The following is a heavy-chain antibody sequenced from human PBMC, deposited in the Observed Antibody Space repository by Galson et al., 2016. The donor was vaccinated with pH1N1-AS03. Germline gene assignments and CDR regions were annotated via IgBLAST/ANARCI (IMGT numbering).Heavy chain of an antibody. CDR3: ARHYAWYYDFRLDV. CDR2: ISYTGNS. J-gene: IGHJ6*02. V-gene: IGHV4-39*07. D-gene: IGHD3/OR15-3a*01. CDR1: GFSISSNQYS. Sequence: ETLSLTCIVSGFSISSNQYSWGWIRQPPGKGLEWIGSISYTGNSDYSPSLQNRVTMSMDTSRSRFSLNLSSITAADTAVYYCARHYAWYYDFRLDVWGRGTTVTVS.